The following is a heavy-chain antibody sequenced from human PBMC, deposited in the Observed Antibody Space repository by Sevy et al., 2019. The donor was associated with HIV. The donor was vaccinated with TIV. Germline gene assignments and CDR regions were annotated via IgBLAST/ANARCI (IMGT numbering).Heavy chain of an antibody. V-gene: IGHV3-7*01. Sequence: GGSLRLSCAASGFTFSSYWMSWVRQAPRKGLEWVANIKQDGSEKYYVDSVKGRFTISRDNAKNSLYLQMNSLRAEDTAVYYCARIPGPPRGYYMDVWGKGTTVTVSS. CDR2: IKQDGSEK. J-gene: IGHJ6*03. CDR3: ARIPGPPRGYYMDV. CDR1: GFTFSSYW. D-gene: IGHD2-2*02.